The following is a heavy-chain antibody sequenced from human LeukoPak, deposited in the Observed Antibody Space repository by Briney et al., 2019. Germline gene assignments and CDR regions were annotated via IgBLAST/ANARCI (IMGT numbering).Heavy chain of an antibody. CDR1: GFTLNTYA. CDR2: ISYDGSQK. D-gene: IGHD1-1*01. Sequence: GGSLRLSCAASGFTLNTYAMPGVRQAPGKGLEGLAIISYDGSQKYYADSLRGRFTISRDNSRNTLYLQMNSLRDDDTALSYCARDTDEWYSSSGGYWGQGALVTVSS. J-gene: IGHJ4*02. CDR3: ARDTDEWYSSSGGY. V-gene: IGHV3-30*04.